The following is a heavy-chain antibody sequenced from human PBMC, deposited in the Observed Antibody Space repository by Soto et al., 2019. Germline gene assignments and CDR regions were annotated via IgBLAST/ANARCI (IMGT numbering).Heavy chain of an antibody. CDR2: ISNDGSNK. V-gene: IGHV3-30-3*01. Sequence: GGSLRLSCAASGFTLSSYAMHWVRQAPGKGLEWVAVISNDGSNKYYADSVKGRFTISRDNSKNTLYLQMNSLRAEDTAVYYCARYIVVVTATYAFDIWGQGTMVTVSS. CDR3: ARYIVVVTATYAFDI. D-gene: IGHD2-21*02. CDR1: GFTLSSYA. J-gene: IGHJ3*02.